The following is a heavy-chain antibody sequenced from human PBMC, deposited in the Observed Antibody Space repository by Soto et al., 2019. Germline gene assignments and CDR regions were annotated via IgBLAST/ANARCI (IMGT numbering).Heavy chain of an antibody. CDR1: GYTFTSYA. J-gene: IGHJ6*03. CDR3: ARDRYYGSGSRTYYYYYYMDV. CDR2: INAGNGNT. Sequence: QVQLVQSGAEVKKPGASVKVSCKASGYTFTSYAMHWVRQTPGQRLEWMGWINAGNGNTKYSQKFQGRVTITRDTSASTAYMELSSLRSEDTAVYYCARDRYYGSGSRTYYYYYYMDVWGKGTTVTVSS. D-gene: IGHD3-10*01. V-gene: IGHV1-3*01.